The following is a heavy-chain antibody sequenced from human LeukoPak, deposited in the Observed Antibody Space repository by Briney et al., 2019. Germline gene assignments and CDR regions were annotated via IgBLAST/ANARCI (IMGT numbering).Heavy chain of an antibody. Sequence: GSLRLSCAASGFTFSSYEMNWVRQPPGKGLEWVGSIYYSGSTYYNPSLKSRVTISVDTSKNQFSLQLSSVTAADTAVYYCARQGMVRGVDSSGYYYAVDYWGQGTLVTVSS. J-gene: IGHJ4*02. V-gene: IGHV4-59*05. CDR1: GFTFSSYE. D-gene: IGHD3-22*01. CDR3: ARQGMVRGVDSSGYYYAVDY. CDR2: IYYSGST.